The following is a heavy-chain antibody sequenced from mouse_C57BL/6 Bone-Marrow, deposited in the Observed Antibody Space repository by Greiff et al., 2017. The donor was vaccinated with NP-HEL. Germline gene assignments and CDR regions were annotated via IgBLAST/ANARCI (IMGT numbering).Heavy chain of an antibody. Sequence: VQLQQSGPVLVKPGASVKMSCKASGYTFTDYYMNWVKQSHGKSLGWIGVFNPSNGGTSYNQKFRGKPTLTVDTSSSTAYMELNSLTSEDSAVYYCARSLYGNFFDYWGQGTTLTVSS. CDR2: FNPSNGGT. V-gene: IGHV1-19*01. CDR1: GYTFTDYY. J-gene: IGHJ2*01. D-gene: IGHD2-1*01. CDR3: ARSLYGNFFDY.